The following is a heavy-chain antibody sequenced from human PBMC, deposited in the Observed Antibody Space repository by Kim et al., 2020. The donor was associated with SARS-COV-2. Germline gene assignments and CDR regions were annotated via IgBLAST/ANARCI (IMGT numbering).Heavy chain of an antibody. CDR2: IIPIFGTA. Sequence: SVKVSCKASGGTFSSYAISWVRQAPGQGLEWMGGIIPIFGTANYAQKFQGRVTITADESTSTAYMELSSLRSEDTAVYYCARDPGPREIDYGDSVGYHLYYYYYGMDVWGQGTTVTVSS. CDR3: ARDPGPREIDYGDSVGYHLYYYYYGMDV. CDR1: GGTFSSYA. D-gene: IGHD4-17*01. J-gene: IGHJ6*02. V-gene: IGHV1-69*13.